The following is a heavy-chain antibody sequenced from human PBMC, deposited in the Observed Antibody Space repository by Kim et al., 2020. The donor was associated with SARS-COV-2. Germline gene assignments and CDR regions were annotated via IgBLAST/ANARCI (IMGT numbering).Heavy chain of an antibody. Sequence: YNQSVESRVTISVDTSKSQFSLKLSTVPAADTAVYYCAKKRRVGDDAFDIWSQGTMVTVSS. V-gene: IGHV4-31*02. J-gene: IGHJ3*02. D-gene: IGHD1-26*01. CDR3: AKKRRVGDDAFDI.